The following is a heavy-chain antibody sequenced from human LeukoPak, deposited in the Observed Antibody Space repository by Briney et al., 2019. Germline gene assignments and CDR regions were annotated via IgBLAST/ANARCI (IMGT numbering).Heavy chain of an antibody. V-gene: IGHV4-30-4*01. CDR3: ARVYYDWLLFYFDY. CDR2: IYYSGST. D-gene: IGHD3-9*01. J-gene: IGHJ4*02. CDR1: GGSISSGDCY. Sequence: SETLSLTCTVSGGSISSGDCYWSWIRQPPGKGLEWIGYIYYSGSTYYNPSLKSRVTISVDTSKNQFSLKLSSVTAADTAVYYCARVYYDWLLFYFDYWGQGTLVTVSS.